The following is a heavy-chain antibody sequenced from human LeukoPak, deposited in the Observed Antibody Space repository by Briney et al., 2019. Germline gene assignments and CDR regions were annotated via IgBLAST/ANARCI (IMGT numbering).Heavy chain of an antibody. D-gene: IGHD1-26*01. CDR2: INPKSGGT. Sequence: ASVKVSCKASGYTFTGYHMHWVRQAPGQGLEWMGWINPKSGGTNYAQKFQGRVTMTRDTSISTAYMELSRLRSDDTAVFYCARSDSGSHPGACDFWGQGTLVTVSS. CDR3: ARSDSGSHPGACDF. V-gene: IGHV1-2*02. CDR1: GYTFTGYH. J-gene: IGHJ4*02.